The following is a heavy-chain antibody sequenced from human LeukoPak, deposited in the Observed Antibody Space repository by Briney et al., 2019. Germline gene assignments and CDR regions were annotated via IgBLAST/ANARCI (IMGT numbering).Heavy chain of an antibody. J-gene: IGHJ3*02. CDR1: GYTFTSYD. D-gene: IGHD3-10*01. V-gene: IGHV1-8*01. CDR3: ARVVALLWFGESYRDDAFDI. Sequence: ASVKVSCKASGYTFTSYDINWVRQAPGQGLEWMGGMNPNSGNTCYAQKFQGRVTMTRNTSISTAYMELSSLRSEDTAVYYCARVVALLWFGESYRDDAFDIWGQGTMVTVSS. CDR2: MNPNSGNT.